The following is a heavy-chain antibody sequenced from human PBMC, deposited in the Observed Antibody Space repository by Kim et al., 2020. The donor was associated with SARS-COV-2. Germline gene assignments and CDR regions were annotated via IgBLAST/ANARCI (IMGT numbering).Heavy chain of an antibody. CDR1: GFTFGDYA. Sequence: GGSLRLSCAASGFTFGDYAMHWVRQAPGKGLEWVSGISWNSGSIGYADSVKGRFTISRDNAKNSLYLQMNSLRAEDTALYYCAKAPVLYGENYLTVFDYWGQGTLVTVSS. V-gene: IGHV3-9*01. CDR3: AKAPVLYGENYLTVFDY. CDR2: ISWNSGSI. J-gene: IGHJ4*02. D-gene: IGHD4-17*01.